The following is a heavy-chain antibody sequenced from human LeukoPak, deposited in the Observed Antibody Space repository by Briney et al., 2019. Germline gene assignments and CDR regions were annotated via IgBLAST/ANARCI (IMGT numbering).Heavy chain of an antibody. J-gene: IGHJ4*02. Sequence: SETLSLTRGVYGGSFSGYYWSWIRQPPGKGLEWIGEINHSGSTNYNPSLKSRVTISVDTSKNQFSLKLSSVTAADTAVYYCARGRIAAAGRGYFDYWGQGTLVTVSS. V-gene: IGHV4-34*01. D-gene: IGHD6-13*01. CDR2: INHSGST. CDR1: GGSFSGYY. CDR3: ARGRIAAAGRGYFDY.